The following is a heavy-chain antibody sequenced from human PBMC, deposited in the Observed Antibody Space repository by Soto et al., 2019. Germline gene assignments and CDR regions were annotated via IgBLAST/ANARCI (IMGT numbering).Heavy chain of an antibody. D-gene: IGHD6-19*01. V-gene: IGHV4-39*01. CDR2: IYYSGST. Sequence: SETLSLTCTVSGGSISSSSYYWGWIRQPPGKGLEWIGSIYYSGSTYYNPSLKSRVTISVDTSKNQFSLKLSSVTAADTAVYYCARQRVIAVAVDYWGQGTLVTVSS. CDR1: GGSISSSSYY. J-gene: IGHJ4*02. CDR3: ARQRVIAVAVDY.